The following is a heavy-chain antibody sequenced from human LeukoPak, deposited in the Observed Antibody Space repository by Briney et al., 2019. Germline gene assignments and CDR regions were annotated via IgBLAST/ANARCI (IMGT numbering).Heavy chain of an antibody. D-gene: IGHD6-19*01. J-gene: IGHJ4*02. CDR2: IYYSGST. CDR3: ARAPGGWYRFDY. Sequence: SETLSLTCTVSGGSISSYYWSWIRQPPGKGLEWIGYIYYSGSTNYNPSLKSRVTISVDTSKNQFSLKLSSVTAADTAVYYCARAPGGWYRFDYWGQGTLVTVSS. V-gene: IGHV4-59*01. CDR1: GGSISSYY.